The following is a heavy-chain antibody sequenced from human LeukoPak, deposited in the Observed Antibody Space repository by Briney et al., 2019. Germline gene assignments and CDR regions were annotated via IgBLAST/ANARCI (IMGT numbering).Heavy chain of an antibody. V-gene: IGHV4-4*09. CDR3: ARPNYDFWSGANWFDP. CDR1: GGSISSYY. Sequence: SETLSLTCTVSGGSISSYYWSWIRQPPGKGLEWIGYIYTSGSTNYNPSLKSRVTISVDTSKNQFSLKLSSVTAADTAVYYCARPNYDFWSGANWFDPWGQGTLVTVSS. J-gene: IGHJ5*02. D-gene: IGHD3-3*01. CDR2: IYTSGST.